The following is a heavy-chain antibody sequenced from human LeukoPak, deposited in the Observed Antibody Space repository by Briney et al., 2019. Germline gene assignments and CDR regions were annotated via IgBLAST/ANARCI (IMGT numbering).Heavy chain of an antibody. Sequence: PGGSLRLSCAASGFTFSSYSMNWVRQAPGKGLEWVSSISSSSSYIYYADSVKGRFTISRDNAKNSLSLQMNSLRAEDTAVYYCARDWHHSDSRDFAFDIWGQGTMVTVSS. J-gene: IGHJ3*02. D-gene: IGHD3-22*01. V-gene: IGHV3-21*01. CDR1: GFTFSSYS. CDR2: ISSSSSYI. CDR3: ARDWHHSDSRDFAFDI.